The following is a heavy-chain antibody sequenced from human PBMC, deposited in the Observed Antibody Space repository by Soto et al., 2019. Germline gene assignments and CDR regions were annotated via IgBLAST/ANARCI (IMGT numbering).Heavy chain of an antibody. J-gene: IGHJ6*02. Sequence: SETLSLTCTVSGGSITSNNYYWGWIRQPPGKGLEWIGSIYYSGITYYNPSLKSRVTISVDTSKNQFSLKLNSVTAADTAMYYCARTYYDILTYYYYGMDVWGQGTTVTVSS. CDR3: ARTYYDILTYYYYGMDV. V-gene: IGHV4-39*07. CDR1: GGSITSNNYY. D-gene: IGHD3-9*01. CDR2: IYYSGIT.